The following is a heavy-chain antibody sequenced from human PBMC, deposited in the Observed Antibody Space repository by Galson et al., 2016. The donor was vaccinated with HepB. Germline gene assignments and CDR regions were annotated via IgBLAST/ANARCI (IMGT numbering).Heavy chain of an antibody. D-gene: IGHD5-12*01. J-gene: IGHJ4*02. CDR3: AKWGGYGDS. V-gene: IGHV3-23*01. CDR2: ITGSGGST. Sequence: SLRLSCAASGFTFSAYSITWVRQTPARGLEWVSGITGSGGSTYYADSVKGRFTISRDNSKNTAFLQMNSLRGEDAATYYCAKWGGYGDSWGQGTLVTVSS. CDR1: GFTFSAYS.